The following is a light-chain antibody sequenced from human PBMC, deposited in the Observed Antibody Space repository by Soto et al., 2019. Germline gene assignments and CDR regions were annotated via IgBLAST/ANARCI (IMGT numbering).Light chain of an antibody. CDR1: QSVSSSY. CDR2: GAS. V-gene: IGKV3-20*01. CDR3: QQYGSSPRT. J-gene: IGKJ1*01. Sequence: EIVLTQSPGTLSLSPGERATLSCRATQSVSSSYLAWYQQRSGQAPRLLIYGASSRAIGIPDRFRGSGSGTDFTLTISRLEPEDFAVYYCQQYGSSPRTFGQGTKVDI.